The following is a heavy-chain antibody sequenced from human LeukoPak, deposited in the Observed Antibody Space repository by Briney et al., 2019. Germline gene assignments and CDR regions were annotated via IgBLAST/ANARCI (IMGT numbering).Heavy chain of an antibody. J-gene: IGHJ4*02. V-gene: IGHV4-34*01. CDR3: ASGSYTWFDY. CDR2: INHSGST. D-gene: IGHD2-2*02. CDR1: GGSFSGYY. Sequence: PSETLSLTCAVYGGSFSGYYWSWIRQPPGKGLEWIGEINHSGSTNYNPSLKSRVTISVDTSKNQFFLKLSSVTAADTAVYYCASGSYTWFDYWGQGTLVTVSS.